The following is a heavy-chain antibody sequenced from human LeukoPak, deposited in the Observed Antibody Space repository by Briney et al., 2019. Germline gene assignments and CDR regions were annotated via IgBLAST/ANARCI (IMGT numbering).Heavy chain of an antibody. CDR2: IYPGDSDT. Sequence: RGESLKISCKGSGYSFTSYWIGWVRQMPGKGLEWMGIIYPGDSDTRYSPSFQGQVTISADKSISTAYLQWSSLKASGTAMYYCARHYSSGWYYFDYWGQGTLVTVSS. V-gene: IGHV5-51*01. CDR3: ARHYSSGWYYFDY. D-gene: IGHD6-19*01. CDR1: GYSFTSYW. J-gene: IGHJ4*02.